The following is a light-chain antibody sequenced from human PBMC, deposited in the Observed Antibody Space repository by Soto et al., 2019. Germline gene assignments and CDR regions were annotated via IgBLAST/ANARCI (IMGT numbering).Light chain of an antibody. CDR3: SSYARNRDVV. CDR1: SSDVGSYNL. CDR2: EGS. Sequence: QSALTQPASVSGSPGQSITISCTGTSSDVGSYNLVSWYQQHPGKAPKLMIYEGSKRPSGVSNRFSGSKSGNTASLTISGLQAEDEADDYCSSYARNRDVVFGGGTNLTVL. V-gene: IGLV2-23*01. J-gene: IGLJ2*01.